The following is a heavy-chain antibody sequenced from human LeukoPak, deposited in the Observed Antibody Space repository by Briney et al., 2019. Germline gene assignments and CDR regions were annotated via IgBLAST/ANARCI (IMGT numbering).Heavy chain of an antibody. V-gene: IGHV3-48*04. CDR1: GFTFSSYW. D-gene: IGHD3-10*02. CDR2: ISSSGSTI. Sequence: GGSLRLSCAASGFTFSSYWMSWVRQAPGKGLEWVSYISSSGSTIYYADSVKGRFTISRDNAKNSLYLQMNSLRAEDTAVYYCAELGITMIGGVWGKGTTVTICS. CDR3: AELGITMIGGV. J-gene: IGHJ6*04.